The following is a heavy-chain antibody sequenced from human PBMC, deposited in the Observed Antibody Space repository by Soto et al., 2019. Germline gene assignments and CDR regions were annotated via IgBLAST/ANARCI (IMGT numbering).Heavy chain of an antibody. Sequence: QVQLVESGGGVVQPGRSLRLSCAASGFTFRSYAMHWVRQAPGKGLECMAVISYDGSNKFYRDSVKGRFTISRDNSKNTLYLQMNSLRYEGTAVEYCARGDREDIAVVVGVRPGEYGVDVWGQGTTVTVSS. V-gene: IGHV3-30-3*01. CDR1: GFTFRSYA. J-gene: IGHJ6*02. CDR3: ARGDREDIAVVVGVRPGEYGVDV. CDR2: ISYDGSNK. D-gene: IGHD2-15*01.